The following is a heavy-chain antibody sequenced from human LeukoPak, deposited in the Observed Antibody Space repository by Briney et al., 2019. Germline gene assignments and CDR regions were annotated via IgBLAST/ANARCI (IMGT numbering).Heavy chain of an antibody. CDR1: GGSFSGYY. Sequence: PSETLSLTCAVYGGSFSGYYWSWIRQPPGKGLEWIGEINHSGSTNYNPSLKSRGTISVDTSKNQFSLKLSSVTAADTAVYYCARGRNWNTYYFDYWGQGTLVTVSS. D-gene: IGHD1/OR15-1a*01. CDR3: ARGRNWNTYYFDY. CDR2: INHSGST. J-gene: IGHJ4*02. V-gene: IGHV4-34*01.